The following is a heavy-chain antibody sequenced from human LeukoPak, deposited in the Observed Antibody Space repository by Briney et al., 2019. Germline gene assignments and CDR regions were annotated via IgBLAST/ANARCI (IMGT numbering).Heavy chain of an antibody. D-gene: IGHD3-10*01. CDR3: ARGSDRKSYDY. Sequence: SETLSLTCTVSGGSISSYYWSWIRQPPGKGLEWIGNIYYSGSTNYNPSLKSRVTISVDTSKNQFSLKLSSVTAADTAVYYCARGSDRKSYDYWGQGTLVTVSS. CDR2: IYYSGST. V-gene: IGHV4-59*01. CDR1: GGSISSYY. J-gene: IGHJ4*02.